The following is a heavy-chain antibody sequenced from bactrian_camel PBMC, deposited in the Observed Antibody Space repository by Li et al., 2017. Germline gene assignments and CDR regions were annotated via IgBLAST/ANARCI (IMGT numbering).Heavy chain of an antibody. Sequence: HVQLVESGGGSVQAGGSLRLSCEVSGITEGTNFIGWFRQAPGKEREGVAGISTRTGRTYYAVSVMGRFTISQDNAKDTVYLQMSRPKPEDTAMYYCAASWSSVVGRTLWEADFGYWGQGTQVTVS. CDR2: ISTRTGRT. V-gene: IGHV3S63*01. J-gene: IGHJ6*01. CDR1: GITEGTNF. D-gene: IGHD2*01. CDR3: AASWSSVVGRTLWEADFGY.